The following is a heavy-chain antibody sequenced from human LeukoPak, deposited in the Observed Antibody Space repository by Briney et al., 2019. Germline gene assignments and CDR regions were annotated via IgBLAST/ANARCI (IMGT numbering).Heavy chain of an antibody. J-gene: IGHJ3*01. V-gene: IGHV3-23*01. CDR1: GFIFYSYA. CDR3: AKGALRGYSAPGAFDV. D-gene: IGHD5-18*01. CDR2: ISGTGGNT. Sequence: GGSLSLSCAASGFIFYSYAMTWVRQAPGKGLEWVSTISGTGGNTYYADSVKGRLTISRDASRNRVYLRLNSLRAEDTAIYYCAKGALRGYSAPGAFDVWGQGTLVTVFS.